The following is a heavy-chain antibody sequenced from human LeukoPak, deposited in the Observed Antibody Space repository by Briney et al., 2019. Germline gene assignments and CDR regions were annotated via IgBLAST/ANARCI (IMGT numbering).Heavy chain of an antibody. CDR2: ISVHNGNT. Sequence: ASVEVSCKASGYTFTSFGISWVRQAPGQGLEWMGWISVHNGNTNYAQKLQGRVIMTTDTSTSTAYMELRSLRSDDTAVYYCARRIAAAGSFDMWGQGTMVTVSS. CDR1: GYTFTSFG. J-gene: IGHJ3*02. D-gene: IGHD6-13*01. V-gene: IGHV1-18*01. CDR3: ARRIAAAGSFDM.